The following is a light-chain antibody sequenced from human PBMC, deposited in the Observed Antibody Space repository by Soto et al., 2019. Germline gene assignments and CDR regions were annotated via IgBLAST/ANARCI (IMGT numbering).Light chain of an antibody. CDR3: SSYTLSNPWV. J-gene: IGLJ3*02. Sequence: QSVLTQPASVSGSPGQSITISCTGTSSDIGDYNYVSWYQHHPGKAPKLVIFEVSHRPSGVSDRFSGSKSGNTASLTISGLQVEDEADYYRSSYTLSNPWVFGGGTKLTVL. CDR2: EVS. CDR1: SSDIGDYNY. V-gene: IGLV2-14*01.